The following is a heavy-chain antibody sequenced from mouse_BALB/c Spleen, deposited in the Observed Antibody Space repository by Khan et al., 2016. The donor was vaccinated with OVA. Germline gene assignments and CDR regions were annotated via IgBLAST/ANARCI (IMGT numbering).Heavy chain of an antibody. D-gene: IGHD1-1*01. Sequence: EVQLVESGPGLVKPSQSLSLTCTVTGYSITSGYAWNWLRQFPGNKLEWMGYISYSGVTSYTPSLKSRISITRDTSKNQFFQQLNSVTTEDTATDYCARGNYYGYYFDYWGQGTTLTVSS. V-gene: IGHV3-2*02. J-gene: IGHJ2*01. CDR3: ARGNYYGYYFDY. CDR2: ISYSGVT. CDR1: GYSITSGYA.